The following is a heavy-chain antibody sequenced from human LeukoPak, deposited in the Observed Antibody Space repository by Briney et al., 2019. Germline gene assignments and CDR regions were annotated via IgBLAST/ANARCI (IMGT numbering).Heavy chain of an antibody. J-gene: IGHJ4*02. V-gene: IGHV3-11*05. CDR1: GFTFSDYY. CDR3: ARESGNYFDFDY. Sequence: GGSLRLSCAASGFTFSDYYMSWIRQAPGKGLEWVSYISSSSSYIYYADSVKGRFTISRDNAKNSLYLQMNSLRAEDTAVYYCARESGNYFDFDYWGQGTLVTVSS. D-gene: IGHD1-26*01. CDR2: ISSSSSYI.